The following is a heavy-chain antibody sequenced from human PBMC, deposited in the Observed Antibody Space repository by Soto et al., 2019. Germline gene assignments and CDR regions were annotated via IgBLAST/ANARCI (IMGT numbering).Heavy chain of an antibody. CDR1: GVSISSRSYY. V-gene: IGHV4-39*01. CDR3: ARRSGYGDYNWFDP. CDR2: INYSGST. Sequence: SETLSLTCSVSGVSISSRSYYWGWIRQPPGKGLEWIGSINYSGSTYYNPSLKSRVTISVDTPKNQFSLKLSSVTAADTAVYYCARRSGYGDYNWFDPWGQGTLVTVSS. D-gene: IGHD4-17*01. J-gene: IGHJ5*02.